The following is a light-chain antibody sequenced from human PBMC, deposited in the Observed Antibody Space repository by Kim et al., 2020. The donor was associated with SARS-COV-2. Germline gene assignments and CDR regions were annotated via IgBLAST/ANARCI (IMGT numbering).Light chain of an antibody. J-gene: IGKJ2*03. V-gene: IGKV3-15*01. CDR2: GAS. Sequence: VSPRERLILSCRASQCISNKLAWYHQKPGPAPRLLIYGASTRATGIPARFSGSGSVTEFTLTISSLQSEDFGVYYCQQYNNWPPYSFGQGTKLEI. CDR1: QCISNK. CDR3: QQYNNWPPYS.